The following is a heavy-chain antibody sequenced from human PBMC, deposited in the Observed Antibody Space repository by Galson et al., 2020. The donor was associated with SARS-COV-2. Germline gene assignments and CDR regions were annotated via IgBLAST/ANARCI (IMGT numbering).Heavy chain of an antibody. V-gene: IGHV3-23*01. D-gene: IGHD2-21*01. CDR2: ISGSGEST. J-gene: IGHJ6*03. Sequence: GGSLRLSCEASGFNFFGYAMTWVRQAPGKGLEWVSVISGSGESTYYVDSLKGRFTISRDNSNNTLFLQMNSLRAEDTAVYYCAKLIAGGEQFYRFYYMDVWGIGTTVTVSS. CDR1: GFNFFGYA. CDR3: AKLIAGGEQFYRFYYMDV.